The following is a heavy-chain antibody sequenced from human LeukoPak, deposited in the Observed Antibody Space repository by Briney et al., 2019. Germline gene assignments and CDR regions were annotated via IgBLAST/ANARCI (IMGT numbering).Heavy chain of an antibody. D-gene: IGHD7-27*01. CDR3: ARSALGYDGAFDI. J-gene: IGHJ3*02. CDR2: IDWDDDK. V-gene: IGHV2-70*04. Sequence: SGPALVKPTQTLTLTCTFSGFSLSTSGMRASWIRQPPGKALEWLARIDWDDDKFHSTSLKTRLTISKDTSKNQVVLTMTNMDPVDTATYYCARSALGYDGAFDIWGQGTMVTVSS. CDR1: GFSLSTSGMR.